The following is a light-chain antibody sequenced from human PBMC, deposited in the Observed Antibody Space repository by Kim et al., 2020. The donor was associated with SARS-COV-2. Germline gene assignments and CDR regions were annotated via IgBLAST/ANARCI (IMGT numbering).Light chain of an antibody. V-gene: IGLV3-1*01. CDR3: QAWDSSTGVV. CDR2: QDS. J-gene: IGLJ2*01. CDR1: KLGDKY. Sequence: VAPGQTASLPCAGDKLGDKYACWYQQKPGQSPVLVIYQDSKRPSGIPERFSGSNSGNTATLTISGTQAMDEADYYCQAWDSSTGVVFGGGTKLTVL.